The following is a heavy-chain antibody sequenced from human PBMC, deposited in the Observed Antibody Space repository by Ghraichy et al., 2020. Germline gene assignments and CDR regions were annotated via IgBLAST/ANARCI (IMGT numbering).Heavy chain of an antibody. CDR3: SRGQLSESGKEWHYDFWSGYSDS. V-gene: IGHV3-30-3*01. Sequence: GSLRLSCAASGFTFSNEALHWVRQAPGKGLEGVATITSYGTIQFFGNSGEGRFIISRDNSKNTLDLQMNRLRREDTALYFCSRGQLSESGKEWHYDFWSGYSDSWGKGALVTFSS. D-gene: IGHD3-3*01. CDR2: ITSYGTIQ. J-gene: IGHJ1*01. CDR1: GFTFSNEA.